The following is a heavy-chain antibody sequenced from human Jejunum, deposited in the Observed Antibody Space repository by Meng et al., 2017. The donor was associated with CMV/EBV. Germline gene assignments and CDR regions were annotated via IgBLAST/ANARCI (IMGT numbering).Heavy chain of an antibody. CDR1: GITVSSNY. CDR3: ARIDF. V-gene: IGHV3-53*01. CDR2: IHSEGHT. Sequence: GSLRLSWAVSGITVSSNYMSWVRQAPGKGLEWISRIHSEGHTYYADSVKGRFTISRDNSKNTLYLQMNTLKAEDTAVYYCARIDFWGRGTLVTVSS. J-gene: IGHJ2*01.